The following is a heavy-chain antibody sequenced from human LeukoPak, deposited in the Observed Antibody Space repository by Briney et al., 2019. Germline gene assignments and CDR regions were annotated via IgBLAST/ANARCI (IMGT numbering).Heavy chain of an antibody. CDR3: ARAGPGGFDP. J-gene: IGHJ5*02. D-gene: IGHD3-10*01. Sequence: SETLSLTCTVSDGSISSGSYYWSWIRQPAGKGLEWIGRIYTSGGTNYNPSLKSRVTISVDTSKNQFSLKLSSVTAADTAVYYCARAGPGGFDPWGQGTLVTVSS. CDR1: DGSISSGSYY. CDR2: IYTSGGT. V-gene: IGHV4-61*02.